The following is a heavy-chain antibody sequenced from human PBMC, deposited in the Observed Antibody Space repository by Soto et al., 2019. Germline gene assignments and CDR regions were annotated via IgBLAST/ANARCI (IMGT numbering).Heavy chain of an antibody. CDR1: GGSISSYY. J-gene: IGHJ5*02. D-gene: IGHD4-17*01. Sequence: TSETLSLTCTVSGGSISSYYWSWIRQPPGKGLEWIGEIYHSGSTNYNPSLKSRVTISVDKSKNQFSLKLSSVTAADTAVYYCARGYTTVNNWFDPWGQGTLVTVSS. CDR3: ARGYTTVNNWFDP. CDR2: IYHSGST. V-gene: IGHV4-59*12.